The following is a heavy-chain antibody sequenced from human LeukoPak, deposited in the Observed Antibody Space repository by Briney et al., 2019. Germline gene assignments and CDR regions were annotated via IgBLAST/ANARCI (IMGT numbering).Heavy chain of an antibody. V-gene: IGHV3-23*01. CDR2: IGGSGATT. Sequence: GGSLRLSCAASGFTVSSHYMSWVRQAPGKGLEWVSAIGGSGATTYYADSVRGRFTISRDNSKNTMYLQMSSLRAEDTAVYYCAKIRLEESATGYWGQGTLVTVSS. CDR1: GFTVSSHY. CDR3: AKIRLEESATGY. D-gene: IGHD2-15*01. J-gene: IGHJ4*02.